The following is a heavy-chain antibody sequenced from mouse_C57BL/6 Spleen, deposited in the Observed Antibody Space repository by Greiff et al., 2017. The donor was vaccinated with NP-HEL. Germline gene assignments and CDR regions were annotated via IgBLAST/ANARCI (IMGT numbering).Heavy chain of an antibody. Sequence: QVQLKESGAELARPGASVKLSCKASGYTFTSYGISWVKQRTGQGLEWIGEIYPRSGNTYYNEKFKGKATLTADNSSSTAYLELRSLTSEDSAVYFCARGGDYDYYFDYWGQGTTLTVSS. CDR1: GYTFTSYG. J-gene: IGHJ2*01. CDR3: ARGGDYDYYFDY. V-gene: IGHV1-81*01. D-gene: IGHD2-4*01. CDR2: IYPRSGNT.